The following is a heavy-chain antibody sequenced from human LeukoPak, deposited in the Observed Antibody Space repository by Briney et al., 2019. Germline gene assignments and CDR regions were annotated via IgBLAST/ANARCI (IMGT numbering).Heavy chain of an antibody. J-gene: IGHJ4*02. CDR3: AITTLGYCSGGSCYGPFDY. Sequence: PSQTLSLTCTVSGGSISSGGYYWSWIRQPPGKGLEWIGYIYYSGSTNYNPSLKSRVTISVDTSKNQFSLKLSSVTAADTAVYYCAITTLGYCSGGSCYGPFDYWGQGTLVTVSS. V-gene: IGHV4-61*08. CDR1: GGSISSGGYY. D-gene: IGHD2-15*01. CDR2: IYYSGST.